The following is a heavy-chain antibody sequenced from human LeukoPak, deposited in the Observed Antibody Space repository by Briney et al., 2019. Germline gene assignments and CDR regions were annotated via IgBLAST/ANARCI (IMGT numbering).Heavy chain of an antibody. J-gene: IGHJ6*03. Sequence: GASVKVSCKASGGTFSSYAISWVRQAPGQGLEWMGGIIPIFGTANYAQKFQGRVTITADESMSTAYMELSSLRSEDTAVYYCARAQDIVVVPAASGPMDVWGKGTTVTVSS. D-gene: IGHD2-2*01. CDR3: ARAQDIVVVPAASGPMDV. CDR2: IIPIFGTA. CDR1: GGTFSSYA. V-gene: IGHV1-69*13.